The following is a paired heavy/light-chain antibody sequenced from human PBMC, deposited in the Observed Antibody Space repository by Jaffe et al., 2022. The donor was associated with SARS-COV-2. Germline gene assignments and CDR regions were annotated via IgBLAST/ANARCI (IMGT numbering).Light chain of an antibody. Sequence: DIQMTQSPSSVSASVGDRVTITCRASQGFSSGLAWYQQKPGKAPKLLIYAASSLQGGVPSRFSGSGSGTDFTLTINSLQPEDFATYYCQQANSFPLTFGGGTTVEIK. J-gene: IGKJ4*01. CDR1: QGFSSG. CDR2: AAS. V-gene: IGKV1-12*01. CDR3: QQANSFPLT.
Heavy chain of an antibody. Sequence: EVQLLDSGGGLVQPGGSLRLSCAASGFTFSRDAMSWVRQAPGKGLEWVSGITGSGGNTYYADSVKGRFTISRDNSKNTLYLQMNSLRAEDTAVYYCARQMVYANPYFDYWGQGTLVTVSS. CDR3: ARQMVYANPYFDY. CDR1: GFTFSRDA. CDR2: ITGSGGNT. V-gene: IGHV3-23*01. J-gene: IGHJ4*02. D-gene: IGHD2-8*01.